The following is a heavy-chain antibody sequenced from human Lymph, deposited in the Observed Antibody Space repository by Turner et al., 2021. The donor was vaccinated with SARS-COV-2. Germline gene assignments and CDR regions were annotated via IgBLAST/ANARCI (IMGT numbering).Heavy chain of an antibody. CDR3: ARDSPTTADYFDY. D-gene: IGHD4-17*01. J-gene: IGHJ4*02. CDR2: ISSSSSYI. V-gene: IGHV3-21*01. Sequence: EVQLVESGGGLVKPGGSLRLSCAASGFTFSTYSMNWVRQAQGKGLEWITSISSSSSYIYYADAVKGRFTIYRDDAKNSLYLQMNSLRAEDKAVYYCARDSPTTADYFDYWGQGTLVTVSS. CDR1: GFTFSTYS.